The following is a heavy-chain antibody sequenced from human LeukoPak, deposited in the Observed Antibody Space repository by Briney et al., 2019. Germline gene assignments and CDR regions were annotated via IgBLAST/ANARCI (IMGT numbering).Heavy chain of an antibody. Sequence: SETLSLTCAVYGGSFSGYYWSWIRQPPGKGLEWIGRIYGSGSTDYNPSLKSRVTMSIDTSKNQLSLNLISVTAADTAVYYCARQIDPWAPFDPWGQGTLVTVSS. CDR2: IYGSGST. CDR3: ARQIDPWAPFDP. J-gene: IGHJ5*02. CDR1: GGSFSGYY. D-gene: IGHD3-9*01. V-gene: IGHV4-59*10.